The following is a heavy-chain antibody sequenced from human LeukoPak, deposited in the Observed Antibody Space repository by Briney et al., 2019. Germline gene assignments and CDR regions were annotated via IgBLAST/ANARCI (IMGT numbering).Heavy chain of an antibody. V-gene: IGHV1-69*06. D-gene: IGHD6-19*01. CDR1: GGTFSSYA. J-gene: IGHJ4*02. CDR2: IIPIFGTA. Sequence: EASVKVSCKASGGTFSSYAISWVRQAPGQGLEWMGGIIPIFGTANYAQKFQGRVTITADKSTSTAYMELSSLRSEDTAVYYCARRVSAVVRYFDYWGQGTLVTVSS. CDR3: ARRVSAVVRYFDY.